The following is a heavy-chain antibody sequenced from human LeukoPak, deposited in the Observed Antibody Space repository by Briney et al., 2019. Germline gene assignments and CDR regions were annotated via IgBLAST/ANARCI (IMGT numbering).Heavy chain of an antibody. CDR3: AKETTAIAAAGTEFDY. V-gene: IGHV3-23*01. CDR1: GFTFSSHA. D-gene: IGHD6-13*01. CDR2: ISGSGGST. J-gene: IGHJ4*02. Sequence: GGSLRLSCAASGFTFSSHAMSWVRQAPGKGLEWVSAISGSGGSTYYADSVKGRFTISRDNSKNTLYLQMNSLRAEDTAVYYCAKETTAIAAAGTEFDYWGQGTLVTVSS.